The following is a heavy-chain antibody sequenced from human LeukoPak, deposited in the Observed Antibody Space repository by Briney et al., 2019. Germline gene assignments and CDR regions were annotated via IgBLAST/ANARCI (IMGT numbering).Heavy chain of an antibody. V-gene: IGHV4-59*12. CDR3: ARGRRFVVVVAAPYYFDY. CDR1: GGSISSYY. CDR2: IYYSGST. J-gene: IGHJ4*02. Sequence: SETLSLTCTVSGGSISSYYWSWIRQPPGKGLEWIGYIYYSGSTNYNPSLKSRVTISVDTSKNQFSLKLSSVTAADTAVYYCARGRRFVVVVAAPYYFDYWGQGTLVTVSS. D-gene: IGHD2-15*01.